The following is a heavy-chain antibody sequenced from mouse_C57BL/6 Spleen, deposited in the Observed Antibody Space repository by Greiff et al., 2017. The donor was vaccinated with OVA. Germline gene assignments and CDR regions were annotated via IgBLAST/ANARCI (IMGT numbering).Heavy chain of an antibody. D-gene: IGHD1-1*01. V-gene: IGHV1-39*01. Sequence: VQLQQSGPELVKPGASVKISCKASGYSFTDYNMNWVKQSNGKSLEWIGVINPNYGTTSYNQKFKGKATLTVDQSSSTAYMQLNSLTSEDSAVYYCAQGITTVVPYAMDYWGQGTSVTVSS. CDR3: AQGITTVVPYAMDY. J-gene: IGHJ4*01. CDR1: GYSFTDYN. CDR2: INPNYGTT.